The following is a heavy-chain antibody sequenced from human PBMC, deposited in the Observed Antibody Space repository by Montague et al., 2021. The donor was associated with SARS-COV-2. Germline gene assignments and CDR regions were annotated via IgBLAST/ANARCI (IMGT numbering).Heavy chain of an antibody. V-gene: IGHV4-59*01. CDR2: IFYNGST. CDR3: ARQDAWAYCGDECYRGWFDS. Sequence: SQTLSLTCTVSFGSISTYYWSWIWQPPGKGLEWIGFIFYNGSTKYNPSLKRRVSISLDTSKNQFSLKLSSVTAVDTAVYYCARQDAWAYCGDECYRGWFDSWGQGTLVTVSS. D-gene: IGHD2-21*01. J-gene: IGHJ5*01. CDR1: FGSISTYY.